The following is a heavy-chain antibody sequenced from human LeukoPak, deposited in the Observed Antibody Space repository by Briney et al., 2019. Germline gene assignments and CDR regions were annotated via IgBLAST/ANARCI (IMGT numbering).Heavy chain of an antibody. CDR2: INPKNGGT. Sequence: ASVKVSCKASGYTFTGYYMHWVRQAPGQGLEWMEWINPKNGGTNYARKFQGRVTMTRDMSISTAYMELSSLRSDDTAVYYCARFYDTSAYYRNNWFDPWGQGTLVTVSS. CDR1: GYTFTGYY. J-gene: IGHJ5*02. D-gene: IGHD3-22*01. CDR3: ARFYDTSAYYRNNWFDP. V-gene: IGHV1-2*02.